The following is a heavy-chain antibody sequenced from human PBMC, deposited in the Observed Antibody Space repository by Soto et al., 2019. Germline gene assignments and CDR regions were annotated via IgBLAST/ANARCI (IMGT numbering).Heavy chain of an antibody. CDR3: ARGPFPGFSSGWSKTWFDP. CDR2: INPDSDDT. V-gene: IGHV1-2*02. Sequence: QVQLVQSGAEVKKPGASVKVSCKASGYTFTGYYIHWVRQAPGQGLEWMGWINPDSDDTNYAQNFQGRVTMTWDTSISTAYMELSRLRSYDTAVYFCARGPFPGFSSGWSKTWFDPWGQGTLVTVSS. CDR1: GYTFTGYY. D-gene: IGHD6-19*01. J-gene: IGHJ5*02.